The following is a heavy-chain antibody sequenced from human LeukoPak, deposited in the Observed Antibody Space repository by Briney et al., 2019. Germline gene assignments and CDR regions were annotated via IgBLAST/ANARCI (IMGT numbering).Heavy chain of an antibody. J-gene: IGHJ4*02. D-gene: IGHD3-22*01. Sequence: PGGSLRLSCAASGFTFSSYGMHWVRQAPGKGLEWVAVISYDGSNKYYADSVKGRFTISRDNSKNTLYLQMNSLRAEDTAVYYCAKAGYYDSSGYLTIGDYWGQGTLVTVSS. CDR2: ISYDGSNK. CDR3: AKAGYYDSSGYLTIGDY. CDR1: GFTFSSYG. V-gene: IGHV3-30*18.